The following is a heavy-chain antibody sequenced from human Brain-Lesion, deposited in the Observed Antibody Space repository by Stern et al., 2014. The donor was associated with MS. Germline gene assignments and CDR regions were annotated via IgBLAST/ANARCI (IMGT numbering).Heavy chain of an antibody. Sequence: VQLVESAGGVVQPGRPLRLSCVASGFTFGSCAMHWVRQAPGKGLAWVAGVSYDGSNKYYADSVKGRFTISRDNSQNTLYMQMSSLRPEDTAVYYCAKDRQYLTYFFDHWGQGSLVTVSS. CDR1: GFTFGSCA. CDR2: VSYDGSNK. D-gene: IGHD2/OR15-2a*01. J-gene: IGHJ5*02. CDR3: AKDRQYLTYFFDH. V-gene: IGHV3-30*18.